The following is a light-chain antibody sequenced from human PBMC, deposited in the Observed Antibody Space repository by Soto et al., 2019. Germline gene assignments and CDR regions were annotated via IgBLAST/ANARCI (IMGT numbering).Light chain of an antibody. CDR1: SSDVGGYNY. Sequence: QSALTQPASVSGSPGQSITISCAGTSSDVGGYNYVSWYQQHPGKAPKLMIYDVSSRPSGVSNRFSGSKSGNAASLTISGLQAEDEADYYCSSYTRTSTGYVFGTGTKVTVL. V-gene: IGLV2-14*03. CDR2: DVS. CDR3: SSYTRTSTGYV. J-gene: IGLJ1*01.